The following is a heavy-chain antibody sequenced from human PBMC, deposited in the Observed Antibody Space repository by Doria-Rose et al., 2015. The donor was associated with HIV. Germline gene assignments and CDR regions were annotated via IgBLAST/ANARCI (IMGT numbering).Heavy chain of an antibody. Sequence: VQLVQSGGGLVRPGGSLRLSGATSGFTFSSHRINWVRQAPGKGLEWVSSISSTSAYINYADSVRGRFTISRDNARISLYLQMDSLRAEDTAIYYCATGVTLDYWGQGTLVTVSS. CDR2: ISSTSAYI. CDR1: GFTFSSHR. J-gene: IGHJ4*02. V-gene: IGHV3-21*01. D-gene: IGHD3-10*01. CDR3: ATGVTLDY.